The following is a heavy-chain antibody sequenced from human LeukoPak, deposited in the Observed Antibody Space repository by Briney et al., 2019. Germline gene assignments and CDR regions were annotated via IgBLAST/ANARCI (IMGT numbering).Heavy chain of an antibody. CDR3: AREGYDSL. D-gene: IGHD3-3*01. J-gene: IGHJ4*02. V-gene: IGHV4-61*09. CDR2: IYTSGST. CDR1: GGSISSGSYY. Sequence: SETLSLTCTVSGGSISSGSYYWSWIRQPAGKGLEWIGHIYTSGSTNYNPSLKSRVTISVDTSKTQFSLKLSSVTAADTAVYYCAREGYDSLWGQGTLVTVSS.